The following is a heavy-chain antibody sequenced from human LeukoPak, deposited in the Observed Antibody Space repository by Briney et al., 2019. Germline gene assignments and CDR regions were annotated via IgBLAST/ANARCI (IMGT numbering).Heavy chain of an antibody. Sequence: VASVKVSCKASGYTFIDYAINWVRQAPGQGLEWMGWINTNTGNPTYAQGFTGRFVFSLDTSVSTAYLQISSLKAEDTAVYYCATSDTAMVPDAFDIWGQGTMVTVSS. CDR3: ATSDTAMVPDAFDI. V-gene: IGHV7-4-1*02. J-gene: IGHJ3*02. CDR2: INTNTGNP. D-gene: IGHD5-18*01. CDR1: GYTFIDYA.